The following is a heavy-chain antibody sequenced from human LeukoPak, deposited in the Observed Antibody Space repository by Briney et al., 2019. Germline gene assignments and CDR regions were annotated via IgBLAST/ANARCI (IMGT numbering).Heavy chain of an antibody. CDR1: GGTFSSYA. D-gene: IGHD3-22*01. V-gene: IGHV1-69*04. J-gene: IGHJ4*02. CDR2: IIPIFGIA. Sequence: ASVKVSCKASGGTFSSYAISRVRQAPGQGLEWMGRIIPIFGIANYAQKFQGRVTITADKSTSTAYMELSSLRSEDTAVYYCARDLGRGYYDSSGYWGQGTLVTVSS. CDR3: ARDLGRGYYDSSGY.